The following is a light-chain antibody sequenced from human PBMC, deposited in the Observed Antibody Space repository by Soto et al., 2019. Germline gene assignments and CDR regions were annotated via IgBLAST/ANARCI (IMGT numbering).Light chain of an antibody. J-gene: IGKJ5*01. CDR2: WAS. V-gene: IGKV4-1*01. Sequence: DIVMTQSPDFLAVSLAERATINCKSSQRLLSSSNNKDFLAWYQQKPGQPPKVLIYWASTRESGVPDRFSGSGSGTDFTLTISSLQAEDAAVYYCQQFYSAPITFGQGTRLEIK. CDR3: QQFYSAPIT. CDR1: QRLLSSSNNKDF.